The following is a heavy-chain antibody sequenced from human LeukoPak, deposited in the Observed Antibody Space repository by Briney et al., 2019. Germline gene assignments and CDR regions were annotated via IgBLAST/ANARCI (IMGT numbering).Heavy chain of an antibody. D-gene: IGHD6-13*01. CDR2: ISWNSGSI. CDR1: GFTFDDYA. V-gene: IGHV3-9*01. CDR3: VKEVGAAVGRSSFDY. Sequence: PGRSLRLSCAASGFTFDDYAMHWVRQAPGKGLEWVSGISWNSGSIGYADSVKGRFTISRDNAKNSLYLQMNSLRAEDTALYYCVKEVGAAVGRSSFDYWGQGTLVTVSS. J-gene: IGHJ4*02.